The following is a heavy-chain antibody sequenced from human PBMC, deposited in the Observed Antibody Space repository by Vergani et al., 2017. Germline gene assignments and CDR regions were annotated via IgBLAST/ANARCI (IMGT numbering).Heavy chain of an antibody. CDR2: ISSSSSYI. Sequence: VQLVESEGGLVKPGGSLRLSCAASGFTFSSYSMNWVRQAPGKGLEWVSSISSSSSYIYYADAVKARFTISRDNAKNSLYLQMNSLRAEDTAVYYCARGRIAAAGTNWGQGTLVTVSS. CDR3: ARGRIAAAGTN. CDR1: GFTFSSYS. V-gene: IGHV3-21*02. J-gene: IGHJ4*02. D-gene: IGHD6-13*01.